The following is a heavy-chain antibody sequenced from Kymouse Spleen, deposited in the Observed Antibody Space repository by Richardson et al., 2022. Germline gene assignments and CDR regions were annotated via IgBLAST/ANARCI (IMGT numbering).Heavy chain of an antibody. CDR2: ISSSSSYI. CDR1: GFTFSSYS. J-gene: IGHJ6*02. Sequence: EVQLVESGGGLVKPGGSLRLSCAASGFTFSSYSMNWVRQAPGKGLEWVSSISSSSSYIYYADSVKGRFTISRDNAKNSLYLQMNSLRAEDTAVYYCARDMYPYYYYYGMDVWGQGTTVTVSS. CDR3: ARDMYPYYYYYGMDV. D-gene: IGHD2-2*02,IGHD2-8*01. V-gene: IGHV3-21*03.